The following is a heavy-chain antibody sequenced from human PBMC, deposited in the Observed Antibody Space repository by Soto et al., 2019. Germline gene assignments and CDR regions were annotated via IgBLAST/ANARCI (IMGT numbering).Heavy chain of an antibody. CDR1: GYSFNTYA. D-gene: IGHD3-9*01. CDR2: ISASEGST. J-gene: IGHJ6*02. Sequence: QVQLVQSGGEVKKPGASVKVSCTASGYSFNTYAITWVRQAPGQGLEWLGWISASEGSTNYAKKVQDRLTMTTDTSTNTAYMDLRSLRPDDTAVYYCARVSYYDVVTGYDPQKYLYYAMDVWGQGTTVTVSS. CDR3: ARVSYYDVVTGYDPQKYLYYAMDV. V-gene: IGHV1-18*04.